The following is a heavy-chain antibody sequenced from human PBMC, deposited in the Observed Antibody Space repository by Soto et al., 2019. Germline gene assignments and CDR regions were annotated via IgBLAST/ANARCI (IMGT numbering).Heavy chain of an antibody. J-gene: IGHJ4*02. Sequence: EVQLVESGGGLVKPGGSLRLSCAASGFTFSNAWMNWVRQAPGKGLEWVGRIKSKTDGGTTDYAAPVKGRFTISRDDSKNTMYLQMNSLKTEDTAVYYCTTESGYSFIPGPHLAYWGQGTLVTVSS. CDR3: TTESGYSFIPGPHLAY. V-gene: IGHV3-15*07. CDR1: GFTFSNAW. D-gene: IGHD5-18*01. CDR2: IKSKTDGGTT.